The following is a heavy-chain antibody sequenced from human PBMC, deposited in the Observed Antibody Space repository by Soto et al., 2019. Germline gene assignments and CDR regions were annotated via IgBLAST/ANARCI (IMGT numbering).Heavy chain of an antibody. CDR2: ISYDGSNK. CDR3: ASSRYYYDTRGAFDY. CDR1: GFTFSSYA. J-gene: IGHJ4*02. V-gene: IGHV3-30-3*01. D-gene: IGHD3-22*01. Sequence: GGSLRLSCAASGFTFSSYAMRCVRHAPGKGLEWVAVISYDGSNKYYADSVKGRFTISRDNSKNTLYLQMNSLRAEDTAVYYCASSRYYYDTRGAFDYWGQGTLVTVSS.